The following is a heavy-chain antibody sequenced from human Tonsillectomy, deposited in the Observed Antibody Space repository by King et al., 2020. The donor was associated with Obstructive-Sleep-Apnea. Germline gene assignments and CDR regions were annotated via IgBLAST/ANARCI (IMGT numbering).Heavy chain of an antibody. V-gene: IGHV3-15*01. CDR3: ARQGRGYDRDY. D-gene: IGHD3-10*01. J-gene: IGHJ4*02. CDR2: IKSKTDDGTA. Sequence: EVQLVESGGGLIQPGGSLRLSCAASGFTFSKAWMNWVRQAPGKGLEWVGRIKSKTDDGTADYAAPVKGRFTISRDDSQTMLYLHISSLKTEDTGVYYCARQGRGYDRDYWGQGTLVTVSS. CDR1: GFTFSKAW.